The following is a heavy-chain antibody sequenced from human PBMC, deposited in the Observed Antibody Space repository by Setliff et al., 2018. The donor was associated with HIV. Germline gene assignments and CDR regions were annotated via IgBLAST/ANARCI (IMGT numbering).Heavy chain of an antibody. CDR2: IYYSGST. Sequence: PSETLSLTCAVSGGSISSSNWWSWIRQPAGKGLEWIGYIYYSGSTNYNPSLKSRVTISVDKSKNQFSLKLTSVTAADTAVYYCAVRRYYDSTGYYDYWGQGTLVTVSS. CDR3: AVRRYYDSTGYYDY. J-gene: IGHJ4*02. CDR1: GGSISSSNW. D-gene: IGHD3-22*01. V-gene: IGHV4-61*05.